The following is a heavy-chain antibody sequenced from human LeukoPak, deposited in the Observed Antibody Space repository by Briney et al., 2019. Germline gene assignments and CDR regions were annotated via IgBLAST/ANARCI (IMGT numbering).Heavy chain of an antibody. Sequence: PSETLSLTCTVSGGSISSYYWSWIRQPPGKGLEWIGYIYYSGSTNYNPSLKSRVTISVDTSKNQFSLKLSSVTAADTAVYYCARDRITFGGVIVPRSSRYFDLWGRGTLVTVSS. CDR2: IYYSGST. J-gene: IGHJ2*01. CDR3: ARDRITFGGVIVPRSSRYFDL. D-gene: IGHD3-16*02. V-gene: IGHV4-59*01. CDR1: GGSISSYY.